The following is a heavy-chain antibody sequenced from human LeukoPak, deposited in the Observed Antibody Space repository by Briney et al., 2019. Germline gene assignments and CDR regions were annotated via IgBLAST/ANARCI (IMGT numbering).Heavy chain of an antibody. Sequence: GASVKVSCKASGYTFTSYGISWVRQAPGQGREWMGWISAYNGNTNYAQKLQGRVTMTTDTSTSTAYMELRSLRSDDTAVYYCARDRAGYSYGTFGYWGQGTLVTVSS. CDR2: ISAYNGNT. D-gene: IGHD5-18*01. CDR1: GYTFTSYG. J-gene: IGHJ4*02. CDR3: ARDRAGYSYGTFGY. V-gene: IGHV1-18*01.